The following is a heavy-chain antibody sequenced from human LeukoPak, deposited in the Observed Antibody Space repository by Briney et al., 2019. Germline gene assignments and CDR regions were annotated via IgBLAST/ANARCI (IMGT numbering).Heavy chain of an antibody. CDR2: IWYDGSNK. CDR1: GFTFSSYG. Sequence: GGSLRLSYAASGFTFSSYGMHWVRQAPGKGLEWVAVIWYDGSNKYYADSVKGRFTISRDNSKNTLYLQMNSLRAEDTAVYYCARGNDYGDYSNWFDPWGQGTLVTVSS. J-gene: IGHJ5*02. D-gene: IGHD4-17*01. V-gene: IGHV3-33*01. CDR3: ARGNDYGDYSNWFDP.